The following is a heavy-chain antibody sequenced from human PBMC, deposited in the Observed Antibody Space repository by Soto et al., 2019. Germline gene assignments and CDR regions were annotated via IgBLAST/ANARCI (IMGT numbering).Heavy chain of an antibody. CDR2: LIPLFGTT. CDR1: GGTFSGHA. J-gene: IGHJ4*02. V-gene: IGHV1-69*06. D-gene: IGHD7-27*01. Sequence: QVQLVQSGAEVKKPGSSVKVSCEASGGTFSGHAISWVRQAPGQGPEWMGGLIPLFGTTQHAQNFQDRLTITADKSTSTAYMALPSLRFEDTAIYYCARGPNWGYRFDSWGQGTLVTVSS. CDR3: ARGPNWGYRFDS.